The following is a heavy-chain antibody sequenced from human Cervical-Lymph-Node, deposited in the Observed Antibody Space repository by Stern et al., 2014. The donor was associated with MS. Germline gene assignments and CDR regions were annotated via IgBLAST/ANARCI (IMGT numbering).Heavy chain of an antibody. CDR1: GFSLSNSG. CDR2: MSFVGGHT. Sequence: VQLVESGGGVVQPGRSLTLSCAASGFSLSNSGMHWVRQAPGKGLEWVAVMSFVGGHTKYGDSVKGRFSISRDMANNTLFLQMNSLRPEDTAVYYCMGGGDAMHVWGQGTTVIVSS. V-gene: IGHV3-30*03. D-gene: IGHD6-25*01. CDR3: MGGGDAMHV. J-gene: IGHJ6*02.